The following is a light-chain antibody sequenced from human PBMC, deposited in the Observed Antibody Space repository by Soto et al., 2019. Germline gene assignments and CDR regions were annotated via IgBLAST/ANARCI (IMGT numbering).Light chain of an antibody. J-gene: IGLJ2*01. Sequence: QSVLTQPASVSGSPGQSITISCTGTSSDVGGYNYVSWYQQHPGNAPKLMIYDVSNRPSGVSNRFSGSKSGNTASLTISGLQAEDEADYYCSSYTSSSTLMVFGGGTKVTVL. CDR3: SSYTSSSTLMV. CDR1: SSDVGGYNY. CDR2: DVS. V-gene: IGLV2-14*01.